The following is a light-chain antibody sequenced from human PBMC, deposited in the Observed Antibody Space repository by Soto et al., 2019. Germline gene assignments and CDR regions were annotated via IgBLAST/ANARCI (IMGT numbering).Light chain of an antibody. CDR2: GAS. J-gene: IGKJ2*01. CDR1: QSVSSTY. V-gene: IGKV3-20*01. Sequence: EIVLTQSPGTLSLSPGERATLSCRASQSVSSTYLAWYQQKPGQDPRLLMYGASNRATGIPDRFSGSGSGTDFTLTINRLEPEDFAVYFCQQYGRSPPFTFGQGTKVEIK. CDR3: QQYGRSPPFT.